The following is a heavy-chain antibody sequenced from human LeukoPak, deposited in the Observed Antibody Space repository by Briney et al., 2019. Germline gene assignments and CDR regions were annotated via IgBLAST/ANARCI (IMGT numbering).Heavy chain of an antibody. J-gene: IGHJ4*02. D-gene: IGHD3-22*01. CDR3: ARLDYYDSSGYYAFLRY. Sequence: SETLSLTCTVSGGSISSSSYYWSWIRQPPGKGLEWIGYIYYSGSTNYNPSLKSRVTISVDTSKNQFSLKLSSVTAADTAVYYCARLDYYDSSGYYAFLRYWGQGTLVTVSS. V-gene: IGHV4-61*05. CDR2: IYYSGST. CDR1: GGSISSSSYY.